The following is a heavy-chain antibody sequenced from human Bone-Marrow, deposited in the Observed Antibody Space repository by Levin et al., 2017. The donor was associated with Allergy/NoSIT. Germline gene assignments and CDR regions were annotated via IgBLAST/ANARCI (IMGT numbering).Heavy chain of an antibody. D-gene: IGHD1-1*01. CDR2: IKNKADGGTI. J-gene: IGHJ5*02. Sequence: PGGSLRLSCAASGFSFDEAWMTWVRQAPGKGLEWVGRIKNKADGGTIDYAAPVKDRFSISRDDSKNSVYLQLNSLKTEDTGVYYCTYNGAAWGQGALVTFSS. CDR1: GFSFDEAW. V-gene: IGHV3-15*07. CDR3: TYNGAA.